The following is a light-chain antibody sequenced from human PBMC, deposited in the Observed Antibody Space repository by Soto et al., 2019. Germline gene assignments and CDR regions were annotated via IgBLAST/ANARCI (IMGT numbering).Light chain of an antibody. CDR3: QQYAGPPRT. CDR1: QSVSSY. CDR2: SAS. J-gene: IGKJ1*01. Sequence: EIVLTQSPATLSLSPGERATLSCRASQSVSSYLAWYQQKSGQAPRLLIYSASRRATGIPDRFTGSGSGTDFTLTINRVEPEDFAVYFCQQYAGPPRTFGQGTKVDIK. V-gene: IGKV3-20*01.